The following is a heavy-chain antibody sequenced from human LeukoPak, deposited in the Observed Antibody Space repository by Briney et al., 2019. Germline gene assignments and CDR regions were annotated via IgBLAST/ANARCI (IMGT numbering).Heavy chain of an antibody. V-gene: IGHV3-21*01. CDR3: AREGPIVAAYYYMDV. J-gene: IGHJ6*03. Sequence: GGSLRLSCAASGFTFSSYAMNWVRQAPGKGLEWVSSISSGSSYIYYADSLKGRFIISRDNAKNSLYLQMNSLRAEDTAVYYCAREGPIVAAYYYMDVWGKGTTVTVSS. CDR2: ISSGSSYI. CDR1: GFTFSSYA. D-gene: IGHD5-12*01.